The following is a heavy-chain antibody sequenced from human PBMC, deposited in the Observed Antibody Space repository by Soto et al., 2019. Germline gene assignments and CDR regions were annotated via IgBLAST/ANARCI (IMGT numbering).Heavy chain of an antibody. V-gene: IGHV1-18*01. CDR2: VNTYNGNT. D-gene: IGHD6-13*01. Sequence: QVQLVQSGAEVKKPGASVQVSCKASGYTFTSFGVNWVRQAPGQGLEWIGWVNTYNGNTKYSQKFQGRVTRTADTSPSTAYMEVGSIRSDDTAIYYCATGEAGIAAHVIWCQGTPVTVSS. J-gene: IGHJ4*02. CDR3: ATGEAGIAAHVI. CDR1: GYTFTSFG.